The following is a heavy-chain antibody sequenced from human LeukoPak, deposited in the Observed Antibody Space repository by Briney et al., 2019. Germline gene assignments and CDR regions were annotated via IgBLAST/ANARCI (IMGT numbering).Heavy chain of an antibody. V-gene: IGHV5-51*01. CDR3: AKLSSGFYYSAFEM. Sequence: GESLKISCKGSGYSFTNYWIGWVRQMPGKGLEWMGIIFPGDSDTRYSPSFQGQATISADKSIFTAYLQWSGLKASDTAMYYCAKLSSGFYYSAFEMWGEGTMVTVSS. CDR2: IFPGDSDT. J-gene: IGHJ3*02. D-gene: IGHD3-22*01. CDR1: GYSFTNYW.